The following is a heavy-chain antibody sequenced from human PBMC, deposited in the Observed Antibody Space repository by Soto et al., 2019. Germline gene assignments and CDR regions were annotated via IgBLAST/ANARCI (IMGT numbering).Heavy chain of an antibody. CDR3: AKAQDILIGYSTTSIDY. Sequence: ASVKVSCKASGYTFTSYGISWVRQAPGQGLEWMGWISAYNGNTNYAQKLQGRVTMTTDTSTSTAYMELRSLSSDDTAVYYSAKAQDILIGYSTTSIDYWGEATLGTGSS. J-gene: IGHJ4*02. D-gene: IGHD3-9*01. CDR2: ISAYNGNT. V-gene: IGHV1-18*01. CDR1: GYTFTSYG.